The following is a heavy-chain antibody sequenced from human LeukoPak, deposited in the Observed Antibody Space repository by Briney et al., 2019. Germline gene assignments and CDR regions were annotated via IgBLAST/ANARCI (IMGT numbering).Heavy chain of an antibody. CDR1: GFTFSNYA. CDR3: ARERDYYDFWSGYCTPTAARDTNDY. CDR2: ITDSGGDT. Sequence: GGSLRLSCAASGFTFSNYAMNWVRQVPGKGLEWVSIITDSGGDTNYADSVKGRFTISRDNSKSTLYLQMNSLRAEDTAVYYCARERDYYDFWSGYCTPTAARDTNDYWGQGTLVTVSS. D-gene: IGHD3-3*01. J-gene: IGHJ4*02. V-gene: IGHV3-23*01.